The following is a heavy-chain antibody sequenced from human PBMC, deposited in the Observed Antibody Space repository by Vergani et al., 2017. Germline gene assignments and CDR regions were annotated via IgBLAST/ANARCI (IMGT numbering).Heavy chain of an antibody. CDR2: ISSSSSYI. CDR3: AGEESSSWHDLYFDY. V-gene: IGHV3-21*01. CDR1: GFTFSSYS. Sequence: EVQLVESGGGLVKPGGSLRLSCAASGFTFSSYSMNWVRQAPGKGLEWVSSISSSSSYIYYADSVKGRFTISRDNAKNSLYLQMNSLRAEDTDVYYCAGEESSSWHDLYFDYWGQGTLVTVSS. J-gene: IGHJ4*02. D-gene: IGHD6-13*01.